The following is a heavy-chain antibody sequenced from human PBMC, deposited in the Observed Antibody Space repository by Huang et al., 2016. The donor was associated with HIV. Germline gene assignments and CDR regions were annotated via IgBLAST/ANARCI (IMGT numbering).Heavy chain of an antibody. D-gene: IGHD3-16*01. CDR1: GGSFNNFG. J-gene: IGHJ3*01. CDR3: AKRGGAWGSPYAFDL. CDR2: IIPRFGTR. V-gene: IGHV1-69*13. Sequence: QVQLVQSGAEVRKPGSSVQVSCRASGGSFNNFGINWVRQDPGQGLEGMGGIIPRFGTRNDAQRFQGRVTITADETTGVVYMELSSLRSDDTAVYFCAKRGGAWGSPYAFDLWGPGTMVTVSS.